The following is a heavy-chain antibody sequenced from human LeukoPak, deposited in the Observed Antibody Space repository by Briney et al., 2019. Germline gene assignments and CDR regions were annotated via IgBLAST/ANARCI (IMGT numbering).Heavy chain of an antibody. D-gene: IGHD2-15*01. J-gene: IGHJ4*02. CDR2: IRSKANSYAT. CDR1: GFTFSGSA. V-gene: IGHV3-73*01. CDR3: TRQIYCSGGSCFEDY. Sequence: PGGSLKLSCGASGFTFSGSAIHWVRQASGKGLEWVGRIRSKANSYATAYAASAKGRFTIPRDDSKNTAYLQMNSLKTDDTAVYYCTRQIYCSGGSCFEDYWGQGPLVTVSS.